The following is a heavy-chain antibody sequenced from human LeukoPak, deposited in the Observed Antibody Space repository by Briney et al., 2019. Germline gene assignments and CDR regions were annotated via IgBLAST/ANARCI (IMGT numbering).Heavy chain of an antibody. J-gene: IGHJ5*02. CDR3: ARDRGYCSSTSCGEGTGWFDP. Sequence: ASVKVSCKASGYTFTGYYMHWVRQAPGQGLEWMGWINPNSGGTNYAQKFQGRVTMTRDTSISTAYMELSRLRSDDTAVYYCARDRGYCSSTSCGEGTGWFDPWGQGTLVTVSS. CDR1: GYTFTGYY. V-gene: IGHV1-2*02. D-gene: IGHD2-2*01. CDR2: INPNSGGT.